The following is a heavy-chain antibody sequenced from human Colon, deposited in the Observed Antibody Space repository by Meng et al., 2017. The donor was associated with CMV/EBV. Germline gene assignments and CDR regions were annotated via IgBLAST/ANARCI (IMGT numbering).Heavy chain of an antibody. V-gene: IGHV3-21*04. J-gene: IGHJ5*02. D-gene: IGHD1-26*01. CDR3: ARDFKVGRP. CDR2: ISPSGDFT. Sequence: GESLKISCAASGFPFSLFIMNWVRQAPGKGLEWVSSISPSGDFTYYGDSVKGRFTVSRDNSKNLLYLEMNSLTADDTAVYFGARDFKVGRPWGQGTLVTVSS. CDR1: GFPFSLFI.